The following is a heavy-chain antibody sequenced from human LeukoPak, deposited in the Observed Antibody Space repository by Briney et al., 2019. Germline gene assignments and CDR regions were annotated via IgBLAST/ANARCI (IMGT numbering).Heavy chain of an antibody. CDR3: ARGRPDWYFDL. J-gene: IGHJ2*01. CDR2: IYSGGST. CDR1: GFIVSSNY. V-gene: IGHV3-53*01. Sequence: GGSLRLSCAASGFIVSSNYMSWVRQAPGKGLEWVSVIYSGGSTYYADSVKGRFTISRDNSKNTLFLQMNSLRAEDTAVYYCARGRPDWYFDLWGRGTLVTVSS.